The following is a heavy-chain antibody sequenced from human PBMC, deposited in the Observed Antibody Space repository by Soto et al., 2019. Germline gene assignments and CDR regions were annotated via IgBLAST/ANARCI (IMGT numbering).Heavy chain of an antibody. D-gene: IGHD3-22*01. CDR1: GFTFGGSA. V-gene: IGHV3-73*01. CDR3: TERGKYDNRVFDY. Sequence: GGSLRLSCAASGFTFGGSAMHWVRQASGKGLEWVGRIRSKGDNYATSYAASVKGRFTISRDDSKNTAYLQMDSLKTDDTAVYYCTERGKYDNRVFDYWSQGTLVTAPQ. CDR2: IRSKGDNYAT. J-gene: IGHJ4*02.